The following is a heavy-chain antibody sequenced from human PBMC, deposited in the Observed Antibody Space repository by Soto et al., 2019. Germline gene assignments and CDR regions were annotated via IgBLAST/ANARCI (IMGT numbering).Heavy chain of an antibody. CDR3: AREKSGYYDY. V-gene: IGHV1-8*02. D-gene: IGHD3-3*01. J-gene: IGHJ4*02. CDR1: GYTFTSYG. CDR2: MNPNSGNT. Sequence: VSVKVSCKASGYTFTSYGIIWVRQATGQGLEWMGWMNPNSGNTGYAQKFQGRVTMTRNTSISTAYMELSSLRSEDAAVYYCAREKSGYYDYWGQGTLVTVSS.